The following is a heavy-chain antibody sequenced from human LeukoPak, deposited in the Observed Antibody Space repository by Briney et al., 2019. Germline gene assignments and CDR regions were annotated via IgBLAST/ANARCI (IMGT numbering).Heavy chain of an antibody. V-gene: IGHV1-2*02. CDR1: GYTFTGYY. Sequence: ASVKVSCKASGYTFTGYYMHWVRQAPGQGLEWMGWINPNSGGTNYAQKFQGRVTMTRDTSISTAYMELSRLRSDDTAVYYRARARRLASGYYYYYMDVWGKGTTVTVSS. CDR3: ARARRLASGYYYYYMDV. D-gene: IGHD6-25*01. J-gene: IGHJ6*03. CDR2: INPNSGGT.